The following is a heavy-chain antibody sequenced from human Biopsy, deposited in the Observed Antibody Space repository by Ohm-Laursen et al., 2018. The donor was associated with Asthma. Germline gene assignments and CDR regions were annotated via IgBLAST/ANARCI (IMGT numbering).Heavy chain of an antibody. Sequence: LSLTCAASGLTVSIDHMFSVRQAPGKGLEWVSVIYSGGTSHTADSVRGRFTISRVFSKNTLHLQMHSLRVEDTAVYYCARGDSSGLSHYYFDYWGQGTLVTVSS. J-gene: IGHJ4*02. D-gene: IGHD3-22*01. CDR2: IYSGGTS. CDR3: ARGDSSGLSHYYFDY. V-gene: IGHV3-53*01. CDR1: GLTVSIDH.